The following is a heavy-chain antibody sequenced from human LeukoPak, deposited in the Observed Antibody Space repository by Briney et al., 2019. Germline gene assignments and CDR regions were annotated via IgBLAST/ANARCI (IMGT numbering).Heavy chain of an antibody. CDR1: GGSFSGYY. J-gene: IGHJ4*02. CDR3: ARSTTAYYDKVSLSH. Sequence: PSETLSLTCAVSGGSFSGYYWNWIRQSPGKGLEWIGEINHSGSTNYSPSLKSRVTISVDTSMTQFSLELSSVTAADTAVYYCARSTTAYYDKVSLSHWGQGTLVTVSS. D-gene: IGHD3-22*01. V-gene: IGHV4-34*01. CDR2: INHSGST.